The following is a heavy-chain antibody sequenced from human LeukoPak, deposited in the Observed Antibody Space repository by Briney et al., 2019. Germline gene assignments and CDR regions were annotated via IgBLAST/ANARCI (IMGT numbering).Heavy chain of an antibody. V-gene: IGHV1-69*04. CDR2: IIPILGIA. CDR1: GGTFSSYA. Sequence: SVKVSCKASGGTFSSYAISWVRQAPGQGLEWMGRIIPILGIANYAQKFQGRVTITADKSTSTAYMELSSLRSEDTAVYYCAREYHDILTGYFPLDYWGQGTLVTVSS. J-gene: IGHJ4*02. D-gene: IGHD3-9*01. CDR3: AREYHDILTGYFPLDY.